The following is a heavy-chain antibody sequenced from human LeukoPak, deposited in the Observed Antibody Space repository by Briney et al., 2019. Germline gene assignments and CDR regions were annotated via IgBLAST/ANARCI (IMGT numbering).Heavy chain of an antibody. Sequence: PGGSLRLSCAASGFTFSSYSMNWVRQAPGKGLEWVSSISSSSYYIYYADSVKGRFTISRDNAKNSLYLQMNSLRVDDTAVYYCARDFGARGWFDYWGQGTLVTVSS. J-gene: IGHJ4*02. V-gene: IGHV3-21*01. CDR2: ISSSSYYI. CDR1: GFTFSSYS. CDR3: ARDFGARGWFDY. D-gene: IGHD4/OR15-4a*01.